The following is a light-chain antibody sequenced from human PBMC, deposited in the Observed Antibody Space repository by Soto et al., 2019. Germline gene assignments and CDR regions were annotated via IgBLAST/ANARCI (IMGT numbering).Light chain of an antibody. J-gene: IGKJ1*01. CDR3: QQYDRSWT. Sequence: EIVLTQSPGTLSLSPGERATLSCRASQTVSHNYLAWYQQKPGQAPRLLIYGASSRASGIPDRFSGSGSGIDFILTISRLEPEDFAVYYCQQYDRSWTFGQGTKVDIK. CDR1: QTVSHNY. CDR2: GAS. V-gene: IGKV3-20*01.